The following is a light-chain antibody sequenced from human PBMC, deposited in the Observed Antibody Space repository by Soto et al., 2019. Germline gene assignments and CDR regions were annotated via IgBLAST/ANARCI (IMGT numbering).Light chain of an antibody. Sequence: QSALTQPASVSGSPGQSIAISCTGTRSDVGAYNYVSWYQQHPGKAPKLMISEVTNRPSGVSDRFSGSKSGNTASLTISGLQSEDEADYYCEAWDDTLKGHVFGGGTKLTVL. CDR3: EAWDDTLKGHV. J-gene: IGLJ3*02. CDR2: EVT. V-gene: IGLV2-14*01. CDR1: RSDVGAYNY.